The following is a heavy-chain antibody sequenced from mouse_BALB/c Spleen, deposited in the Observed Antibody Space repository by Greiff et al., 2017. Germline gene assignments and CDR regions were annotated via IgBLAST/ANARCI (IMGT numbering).Heavy chain of an antibody. CDR1: GYSFTSYW. V-gene: IGHV1-5*01. J-gene: IGHJ1*01. CDR3: ARRDYGYWYFDV. D-gene: IGHD1-1*01. CDR2: IYPGNSDT. Sequence: EVKLVESGTVLARPGASVKMSCKASGYSFTSYWMHWVKQRPGQGLEWIGAIYPGNSDTSYNQKFKGKAKLTAVTSASTAYMELSSLTNEDSAVYYCARRDYGYWYFDVWGAGTTVTVSS.